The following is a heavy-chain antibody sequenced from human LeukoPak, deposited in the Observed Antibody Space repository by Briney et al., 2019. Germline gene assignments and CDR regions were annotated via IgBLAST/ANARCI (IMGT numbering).Heavy chain of an antibody. Sequence: PGGSLRLSCAASGFTFSSYAMSWVRQAPGKGLEWVSSISGSNDNTYYADSVKDRFTISRDNSKNTLYLQMNSLRAEDTAVYYCTRSDWFDPWGQGTLVTVSS. V-gene: IGHV3-23*01. CDR1: GFTFSSYA. CDR3: TRSDWFDP. CDR2: ISGSNDNT. J-gene: IGHJ5*02.